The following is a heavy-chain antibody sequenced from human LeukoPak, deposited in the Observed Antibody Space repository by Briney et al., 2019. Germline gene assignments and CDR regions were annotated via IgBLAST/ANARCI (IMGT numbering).Heavy chain of an antibody. CDR3: ASGSGSYYEGVY. CDR2: INSDGSST. V-gene: IGHV3-74*01. Sequence: GGSLRLSCAASGFTFSSYWMHWVRQAPGKGLVWVSRINSDGSSTSYADSVKGRFTISRDNAKNTPYLQMNSLRAEDTAVYYCASGSGSYYEGVYWGQGTLVTVSS. D-gene: IGHD1-26*01. CDR1: GFTFSSYW. J-gene: IGHJ4*02.